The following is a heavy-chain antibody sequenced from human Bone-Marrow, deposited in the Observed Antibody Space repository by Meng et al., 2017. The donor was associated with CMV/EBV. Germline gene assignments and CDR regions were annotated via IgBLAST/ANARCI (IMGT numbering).Heavy chain of an antibody. D-gene: IGHD3-22*01. J-gene: IGHJ3*02. CDR2: ISYDGSNK. Sequence: GGSLRLSCAASGSTFSSYAMHWVRQAPGKGLEWVAVISYDGSNKYYADSVKGRFTISRDNSKNTLYLQMNSLRAEDTAVYYCAKDTYYYDSSGYYPAIWGQGTMVTVSS. CDR1: GSTFSSYA. V-gene: IGHV3-30-3*01. CDR3: AKDTYYYDSSGYYPAI.